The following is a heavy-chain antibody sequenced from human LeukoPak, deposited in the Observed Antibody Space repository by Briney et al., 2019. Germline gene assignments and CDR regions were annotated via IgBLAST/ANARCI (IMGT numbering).Heavy chain of an antibody. CDR1: GGSFSGYY. CDR3: ARGIAVAGIGPYYYYYGMDV. V-gene: IGHV4-34*01. Sequence: SETLSLTCAVYGGSFSGYYWGWIRQPPGKGLEWIGETNHSGSTNYNPSLKSRVTISVDTSKNQFSLKLSSVTAADTAVYYCARGIAVAGIGPYYYYYGMDVWGQGTTVTVSS. D-gene: IGHD6-19*01. J-gene: IGHJ6*02. CDR2: TNHSGST.